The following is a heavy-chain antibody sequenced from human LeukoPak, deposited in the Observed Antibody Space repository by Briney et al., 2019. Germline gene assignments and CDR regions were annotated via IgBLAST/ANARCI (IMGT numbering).Heavy chain of an antibody. CDR1: GFTFSSYS. D-gene: IGHD6-13*01. CDR2: ISSSSSYI. V-gene: IGHV3-21*01. J-gene: IGHJ6*03. CDR3: ARSEYSSSWNYYYYYMDV. Sequence: AGGSLRLSCAASGFTFSSYSMNWVRQAPGKGLEWVSSISSSSSYIYYADSVKGRFTISRDNAKNSLYLQMNSLRAEDTAVYYCARSEYSSSWNYYYYYMDVWGKGTTVTVSS.